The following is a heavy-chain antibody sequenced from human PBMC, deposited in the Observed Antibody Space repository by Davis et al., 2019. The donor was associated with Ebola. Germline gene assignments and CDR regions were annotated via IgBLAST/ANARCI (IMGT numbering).Heavy chain of an antibody. CDR3: ARCRSGGSCYPYYFDY. Sequence: PGGSLRLSCAASGFTVSSNYMSWVRQAPGKGLEWVSVIYSGGSTYYADSVKGRFTISRDNSKNTLYLQMNSLRAEDTAVYYCARCRSGGSCYPYYFDYWGQGTLVTVSS. CDR1: GFTVSSNY. D-gene: IGHD2-15*01. J-gene: IGHJ4*02. CDR2: IYSGGST. V-gene: IGHV3-53*01.